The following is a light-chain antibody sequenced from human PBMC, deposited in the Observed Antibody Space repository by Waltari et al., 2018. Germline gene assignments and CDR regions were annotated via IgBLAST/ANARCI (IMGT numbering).Light chain of an antibody. V-gene: IGLV3-21*02. CDR3: QVWDNSGGPHVV. J-gene: IGLJ2*01. Sequence: SYVLTQPPSVSAAPGQTAKITCGGTNLGYTSVHWYQQKTGQAPVLVVFDDGDRPSGIPERFSGSKSGNTATLTISRVGAEDEADYYCQVWDNSGGPHVVFGGGTKLTVL. CDR1: NLGYTS. CDR2: DDG.